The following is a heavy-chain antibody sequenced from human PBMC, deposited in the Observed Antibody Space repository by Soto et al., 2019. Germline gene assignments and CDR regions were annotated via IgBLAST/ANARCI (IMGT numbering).Heavy chain of an antibody. CDR1: GFTFSSYG. D-gene: IGHD1-1*01. Sequence: GGSLRLSCAASGFTFSSYGMHWVRQAPGKGLEWVAVISYDGSNKYYADSVEGRFTISRDNSKNTLYLQMNSLRAEDTAVYYCAATHRNYFQHWGQGTLVTV. J-gene: IGHJ1*01. CDR3: AATHRNYFQH. CDR2: ISYDGSNK. V-gene: IGHV3-30*03.